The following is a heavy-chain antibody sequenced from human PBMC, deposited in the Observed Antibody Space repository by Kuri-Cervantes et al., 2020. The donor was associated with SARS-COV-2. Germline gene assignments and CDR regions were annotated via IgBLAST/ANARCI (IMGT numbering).Heavy chain of an antibody. J-gene: IGHJ4*02. CDR2: IRYDGSNK. V-gene: IGHV3-30*02. D-gene: IGHD1-1*01. CDR1: GFTFSSYG. CDR3: AKDSLLEVKFDY. Sequence: GESLKISCAASGFTFSSYGMHWVRQAPGKGLEWMAFIRYDGSNKYYADSVKGRFTISRDNSKNTLYLQMNSLRAEDTAVYYCAKDSLLEVKFDYWGQGTLVTVSS.